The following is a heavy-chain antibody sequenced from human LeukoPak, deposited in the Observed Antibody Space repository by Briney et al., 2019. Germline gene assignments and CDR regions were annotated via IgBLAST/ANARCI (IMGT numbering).Heavy chain of an antibody. Sequence: GGSLRLSCAASGFTVSSSYMTWVRQTPGKGLEWGSTIYSGGNTYYAVTVKGRFTISRDNSKNALYIQMNSLRAEDTAVYYCARDRAVPGRGYYLDCWGQGTLVTVSS. CDR1: GFTVSSSY. CDR3: ARDRAVPGRGYYLDC. D-gene: IGHD6-19*01. CDR2: IYSGGNT. V-gene: IGHV3-53*01. J-gene: IGHJ4*02.